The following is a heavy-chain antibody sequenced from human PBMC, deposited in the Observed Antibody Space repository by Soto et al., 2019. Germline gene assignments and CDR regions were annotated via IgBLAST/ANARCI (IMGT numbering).Heavy chain of an antibody. Sequence: QLQLQESGPGLVKPSETLSLTCTVSGGSISSSSYYWGWIRQPPGKGLEWIGSIYYSGSTYYNPSLKSRVTISVDTSKNQFSLKLSSVTAADTAVYYCARLPARYSSSWHAFDIWGQGTMVTVSS. CDR3: ARLPARYSSSWHAFDI. V-gene: IGHV4-39*01. CDR2: IYYSGST. D-gene: IGHD6-13*01. CDR1: GGSISSSSYY. J-gene: IGHJ3*02.